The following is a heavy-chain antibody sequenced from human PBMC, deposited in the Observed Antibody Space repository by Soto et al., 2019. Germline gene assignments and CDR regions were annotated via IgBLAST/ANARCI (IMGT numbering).Heavy chain of an antibody. CDR3: ARERRVAYCSGGICYSPDY. CDR2: ISGTGGT. V-gene: IGHV3-23*01. D-gene: IGHD2-15*01. J-gene: IGHJ4*02. Sequence: EVQLWESGGGLVQPGGYLRLSCAVSGFTFSSHVMSWVRQAPGKGLEWVSAISGTGGTYYADSVKGRFTISRDNSKNALYLQMNNLRDEDMAVYDCARERRVAYCSGGICYSPDYWGQGTLVIVSS. CDR1: GFTFSSHV.